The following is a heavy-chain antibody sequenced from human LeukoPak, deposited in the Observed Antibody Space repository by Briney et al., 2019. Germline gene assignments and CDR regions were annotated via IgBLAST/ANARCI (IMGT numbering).Heavy chain of an antibody. Sequence: SVKVSCKASGGTFNSFAISWVRQAPGQGLEWMGGIIPIFGTANYAQKFQGRVTITADESTSTAYMELTGLRSEDTAVYYCARDLGRFCSGGSCFPQDYWGQGTPVTVSS. V-gene: IGHV1-69*13. CDR2: IIPIFGTA. CDR1: GGTFNSFA. D-gene: IGHD2-15*01. J-gene: IGHJ4*02. CDR3: ARDLGRFCSGGSCFPQDY.